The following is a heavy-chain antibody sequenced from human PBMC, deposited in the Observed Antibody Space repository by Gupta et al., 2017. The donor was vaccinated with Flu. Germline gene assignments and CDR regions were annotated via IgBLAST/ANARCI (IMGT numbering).Heavy chain of an antibody. CDR3: ARDILGSGYNLMDY. J-gene: IGHJ4*02. D-gene: IGHD5-12*01. CDR2: ISSSSSYI. V-gene: IGHV3-21*01. Sequence: EVQLVESGGGLVKPGGSLRLSCAASGFTFSSYSMNWVRQAPGKGLEWVSSISSSSSYIYYADSVKGRFTISRDNAKNSLYLQMNSLRAEDTAVYYCARDILGSGYNLMDYWGQGTLVTVSS. CDR1: GFTFSSYS.